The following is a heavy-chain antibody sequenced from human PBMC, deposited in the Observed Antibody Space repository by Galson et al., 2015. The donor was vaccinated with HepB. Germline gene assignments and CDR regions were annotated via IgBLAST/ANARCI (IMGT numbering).Heavy chain of an antibody. CDR3: ARVENYYGSGSYSDY. CDR2: ISYDGSNK. J-gene: IGHJ4*02. V-gene: IGHV3-30*04. CDR1: GFTFSSYA. Sequence: SLRLSCAASGFTFSSYAMHWVRQAPGKGLEWVAVISYDGSNKYYADSVKGRFTISRDNSKNTLYLQMNSLRAEDTAVYYCARVENYYGSGSYSDYWGQGTLVTVSS. D-gene: IGHD3-10*01.